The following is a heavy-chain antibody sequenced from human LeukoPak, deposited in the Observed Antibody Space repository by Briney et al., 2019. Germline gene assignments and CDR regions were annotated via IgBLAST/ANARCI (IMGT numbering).Heavy chain of an antibody. V-gene: IGHV1-2*02. D-gene: IGHD2-8*01. CDR2: INPNSGDT. CDR3: ASEGLLGYCTHGVCSLDY. J-gene: IGHJ4*02. CDR1: GYTFTGYY. Sequence: ASVTVSCKASGYTFTGYYMHWVRQAPGQGLQWIGWINPNSGDTNYAQRFQGRVTMTRDTSISTAYMELSRLRSDDTAVYYCASEGLLGYCTHGVCSLDYWGQGTLDTVSS.